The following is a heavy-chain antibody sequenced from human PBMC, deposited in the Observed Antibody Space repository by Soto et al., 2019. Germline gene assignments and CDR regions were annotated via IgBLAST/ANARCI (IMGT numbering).Heavy chain of an antibody. D-gene: IGHD3-22*01. V-gene: IGHV3-30*18. CDR1: GFTFSSYG. CDR2: ISYDGSNK. J-gene: IGHJ2*01. CDR3: AKDLRLVNWYFDL. Sequence: QVQLVESGEGVVQPGRSLRLSCAASGFTFSSYGMHWVRQAPDKGLEWVAVISYDGSNKYYADSVKGRFTISRDNSKNTLYLQMNSLRAEDTAVYYCAKDLRLVNWYFDLWGRGTLVTVSS.